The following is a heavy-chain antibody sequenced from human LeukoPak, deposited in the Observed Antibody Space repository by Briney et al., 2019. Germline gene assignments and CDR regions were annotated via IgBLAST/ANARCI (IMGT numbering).Heavy chain of an antibody. CDR1: GFTFSSYA. CDR2: ISYDGSNK. CDR3: AKFVKLGGVDY. V-gene: IGHV3-30*04. J-gene: IGHJ4*02. Sequence: GGSLRLSCAASGFTFSSYAMHWVRQAPGKGLEWVAVISYDGSNKYYADSVRGRFTISRDNSKNTLYLQMNSLRAEDTAVYYCAKFVKLGGVDYWGQGTLVTVSS. D-gene: IGHD1-7*01.